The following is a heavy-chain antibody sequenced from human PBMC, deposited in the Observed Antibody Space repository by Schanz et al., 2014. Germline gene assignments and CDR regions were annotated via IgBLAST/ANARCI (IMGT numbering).Heavy chain of an antibody. CDR3: ARAAGPVDY. Sequence: QLQLQESGPGLVNPSETLSLTCTVSGGSISSIGFYWGWIRQPPGKGLEWIGYIYYSGSTYYNPSLKSRVTISVDTSKNQFSLKLSSVTAADTAVYYCARAAGPVDYWGQGTLVTVSS. D-gene: IGHD6-13*01. CDR2: IYYSGST. CDR1: GGSISSIGFY. V-gene: IGHV4-31*03. J-gene: IGHJ4*02.